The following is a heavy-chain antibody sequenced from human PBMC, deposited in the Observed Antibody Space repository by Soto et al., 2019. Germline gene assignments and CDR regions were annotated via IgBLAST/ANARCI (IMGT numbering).Heavy chain of an antibody. CDR3: AKSRDAYNFYFYYGMDV. V-gene: IGHV3-30*18. CDR1: GVTCSDYV. Sequence: GGFLSLSCSVSGVTCSDYVMHWIRQAPGKGLEWVALILYDGSNKYYADSVKGRFTISRDNSKNTLYLQVSSLRAEDTAVYYCAKSRDAYNFYFYYGMDVWGQGTTVTVSS. J-gene: IGHJ6*02. D-gene: IGHD2-2*01. CDR2: ILYDGSNK.